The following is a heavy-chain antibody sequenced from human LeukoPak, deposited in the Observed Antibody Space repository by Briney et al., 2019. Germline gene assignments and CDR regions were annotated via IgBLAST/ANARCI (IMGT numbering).Heavy chain of an antibody. CDR2: IWYDGSNK. CDR3: ARDLYGDYSAIPDSVLSDY. J-gene: IGHJ4*02. CDR1: GFIFSSYG. Sequence: PGRSLRLSCAASGFIFSSYGMHWVRQGPGKGLEWVAVIWYDGSNKYYADSVKGRFTISRDNSKNTLYLQMNSLRAEDTAVYYCARDLYGDYSAIPDSVLSDYWGQGTLVTVSS. V-gene: IGHV3-33*01. D-gene: IGHD4-17*01.